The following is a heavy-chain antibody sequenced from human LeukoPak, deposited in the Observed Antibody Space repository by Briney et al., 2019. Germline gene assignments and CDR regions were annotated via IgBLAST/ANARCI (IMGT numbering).Heavy chain of an antibody. CDR1: GFTFSTYA. CDR3: AKRGLSVNGYDY. D-gene: IGHD2-8*01. CDR2: ITGSGGDT. V-gene: IGHV3-23*01. J-gene: IGHJ4*02. Sequence: GGSLRLSCAASGFTFSTYAMNWVRQAPGEGLEWVSGITGSGGDTYYADSVKGRFTISRDNSKNTLYLQMNSLRAEDTALYYCAKRGLSVNGYDYWGQGTPVTVSS.